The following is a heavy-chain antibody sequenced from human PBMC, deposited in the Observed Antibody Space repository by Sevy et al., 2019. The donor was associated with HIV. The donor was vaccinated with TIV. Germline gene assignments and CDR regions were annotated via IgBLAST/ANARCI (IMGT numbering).Heavy chain of an antibody. CDR1: GFTFSSYS. CDR2: ISSSSSYI. D-gene: IGHD3-9*01. CDR3: ARDSDDYDILTGYYPDVYYYYGMDV. J-gene: IGHJ6*02. Sequence: GGSLRLSCAASGFTFSSYSMNWVRQAPGKGREWVSSISSSSSYIYYADSVKGRFTISRDNAKNSLYLQMNSLRAEDTAVYYCARDSDDYDILTGYYPDVYYYYGMDVWGQGTTVTVSS. V-gene: IGHV3-21*01.